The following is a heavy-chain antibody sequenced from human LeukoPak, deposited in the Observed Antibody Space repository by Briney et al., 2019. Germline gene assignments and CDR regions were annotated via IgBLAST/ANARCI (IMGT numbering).Heavy chain of an antibody. CDR2: MSHGGYS. D-gene: IGHD4-17*01. V-gene: IGHV4/OR15-8*02. CDR3: ATRNADSFYFDY. J-gene: IGHJ4*02. Sequence: SETLSLTCGVSDDDIRMYNWWSWVRQSPGKGLEWIGEMSHGGYSNYNPSLKSRASISIDTSGSAVSLTLTSVTAADTAVYFCATRNADSFYFDYWAGEPWSPSPQ. CDR1: DDDIRMYNW.